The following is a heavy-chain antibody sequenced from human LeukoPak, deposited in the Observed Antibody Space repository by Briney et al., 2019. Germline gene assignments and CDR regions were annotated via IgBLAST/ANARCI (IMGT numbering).Heavy chain of an antibody. D-gene: IGHD6-19*01. CDR3: AREGRNYIAVAATDAFDI. CDR1: GYSFTSYW. CDR2: IYPGDSDT. J-gene: IGHJ3*02. Sequence: GESLKISCKGSGYSFTSYWIGWVRQMPGKGLEWMGIIYPGDSDTRYSPSFQGQVTILADKSISTAYLQWSSLKASDTAMYYCAREGRNYIAVAATDAFDIWGQGTMVTVSS. V-gene: IGHV5-51*01.